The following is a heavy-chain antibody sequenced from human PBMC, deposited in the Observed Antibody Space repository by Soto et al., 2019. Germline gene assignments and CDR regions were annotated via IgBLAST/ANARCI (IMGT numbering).Heavy chain of an antibody. V-gene: IGHV3-23*01. J-gene: IGHJ5*02. D-gene: IGHD3-10*01. CDR1: GFTFSNCA. CDR2: TSEGGGSA. Sequence: EVQVLESGGGLRQPGGSLRLSCAASGFTFSNCAMSWVRQAPGKGLEWISTTSEGGGSAYYADSVKGRFTISRDNPKNTLYLQMNSLRVDDTAVYYCAKEGAAGMYFFDNWGQGTLVTVSS. CDR3: AKEGAAGMYFFDN.